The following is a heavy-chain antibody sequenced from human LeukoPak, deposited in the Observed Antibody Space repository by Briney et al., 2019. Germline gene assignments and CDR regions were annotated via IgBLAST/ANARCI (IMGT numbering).Heavy chain of an antibody. CDR1: GASISSYY. J-gene: IGHJ4*02. V-gene: IGHV4-4*07. CDR3: VREIEHFGIDY. D-gene: IGHD3-10*01. Sequence: SATLSLTCTVSGASISSYYWSWIRQSAGKGLEWIGRLYPTGNTKYNPSLGGRVTVSGDTSKNQFSLRLSSVTAADTAFYYCVREIEHFGIDYWGQGALVSVSS. CDR2: LYPTGNT.